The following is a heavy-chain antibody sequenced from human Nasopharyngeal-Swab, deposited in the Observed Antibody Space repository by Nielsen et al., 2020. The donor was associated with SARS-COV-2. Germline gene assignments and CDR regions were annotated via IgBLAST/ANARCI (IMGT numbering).Heavy chain of an antibody. Sequence: GGSLRLSCAASGFIFSDYAMSWVRQAPGKGLEWVSDITGIGGSTYYADSVKGRFTISRDNSKNTLYLQMNSLRAEDTAVYYCAKGGIFDDFWSGYYDYYYGMDVWGQGTTVTVSS. V-gene: IGHV3-23*01. D-gene: IGHD3-3*01. CDR1: GFIFSDYA. CDR2: ITGIGGST. J-gene: IGHJ6*02. CDR3: AKGGIFDDFWSGYYDYYYGMDV.